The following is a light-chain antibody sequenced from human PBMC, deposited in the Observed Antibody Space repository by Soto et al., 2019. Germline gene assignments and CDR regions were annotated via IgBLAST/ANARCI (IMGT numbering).Light chain of an antibody. CDR2: EVT. J-gene: IGLJ1*01. CDR3: SAYAGTDLYV. V-gene: IGLV2-8*01. Sequence: QSALTQPPSASGSPGQSLTISCTGTGSDVGGYNYVSWYQQHPGKAPKLMIYEVTKRPSGVPDRFSGSKSGNTASLTVSGLQSEDEADYYCSAYAGTDLYVFGSGTKVTVL. CDR1: GSDVGGYNY.